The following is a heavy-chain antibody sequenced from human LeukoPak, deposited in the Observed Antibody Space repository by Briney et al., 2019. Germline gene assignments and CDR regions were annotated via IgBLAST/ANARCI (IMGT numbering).Heavy chain of an antibody. CDR1: GYTFTSYG. CDR3: ARGPNNQVVRGVIGYYYMDV. J-gene: IGHJ6*03. V-gene: IGHV1-8*03. Sequence: ASVKVSCKASGYTFTSYGISWVRQAPGQGLEWMGWMNPNSGEKGHAQKFQGRVTITRETSINTAYMELSSLRSEDTAVYYCARGPNNQVVRGVIGYYYMDVWGKGTTVTVSS. CDR2: MNPNSGEK. D-gene: IGHD3-10*01.